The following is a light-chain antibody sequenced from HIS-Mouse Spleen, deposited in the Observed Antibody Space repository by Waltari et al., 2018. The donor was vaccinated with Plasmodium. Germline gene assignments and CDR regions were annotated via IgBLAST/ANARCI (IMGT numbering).Light chain of an antibody. Sequence: SYELTQPPSVSVSPGQTARIPCSGDAFPQHYAYWYQQKSGQAPVLVIYEDSKRPSGIPERFYGSSSGTMATLTISGAQVEDEADYYCYSTDSSGNHRVFGGGTKLTVL. V-gene: IGLV3-10*01. J-gene: IGLJ3*02. CDR3: YSTDSSGNHRV. CDR1: AFPQHY. CDR2: EDS.